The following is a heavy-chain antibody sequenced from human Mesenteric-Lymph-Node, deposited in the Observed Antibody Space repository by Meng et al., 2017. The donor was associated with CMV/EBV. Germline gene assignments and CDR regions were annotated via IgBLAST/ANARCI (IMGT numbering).Heavy chain of an antibody. CDR3: ARRGGDRGTFFDF. CDR2: ISAFTDGRA. J-gene: IGHJ4*02. D-gene: IGHD4-17*01. Sequence: KTSGYTFASFGLSWVRQAPGQGLEWMGWISAFTDGRADYALKFQGRVTMTIDTSTSTAYMELRSLRSDDTAIYFCARRGGDRGTFFDFWGQGTLVTVSS. V-gene: IGHV1-18*04. CDR1: GYTFASFG.